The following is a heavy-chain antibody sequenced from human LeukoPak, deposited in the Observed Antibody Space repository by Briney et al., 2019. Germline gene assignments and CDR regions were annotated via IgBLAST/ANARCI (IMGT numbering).Heavy chain of an antibody. CDR1: GGSISSGSYY. J-gene: IGHJ4*02. D-gene: IGHD6-6*01. CDR3: AKESIAARRDDY. V-gene: IGHV4-61*02. Sequence: SETLSLTCTVSGGSISSGSYYWSWIRQPAGKGLEWIGRIYTSGSTNYNPSLKSRVTISVDTSKNQFSLKLSSVTAADTAVYYCAKESIAARRDDYWGQGTLVTVSS. CDR2: IYTSGST.